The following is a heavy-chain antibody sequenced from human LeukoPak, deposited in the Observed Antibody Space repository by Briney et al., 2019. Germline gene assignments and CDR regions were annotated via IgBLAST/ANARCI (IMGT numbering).Heavy chain of an antibody. J-gene: IGHJ6*02. V-gene: IGHV4-4*02. CDR2: IYNSGGT. CDR1: GGSISSSDW. CDR3: ARVGRDYYGSGSLGAFSYYGLDV. D-gene: IGHD3-10*01. Sequence: SGTLSLTCAVSGGSISSSDWWSWVRHPPGKGLQWLGEIYNSGGTSYNPSLKSRVAISLDKSNNQFSLKLSSVTAADTAVYFCARVGRDYYGSGSLGAFSYYGLDVWGQGTTVIVSS.